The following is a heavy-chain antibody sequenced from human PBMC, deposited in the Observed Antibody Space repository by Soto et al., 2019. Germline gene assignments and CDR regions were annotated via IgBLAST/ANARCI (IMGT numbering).Heavy chain of an antibody. Sequence: PSETLSLTCAVSGVSISSTTWWSWVRQSPGKGLETSGDIYHTGSASYNPALRGRLTSSLDKSKNHFSLTLRSITAADTATYYVAKSDSSFTTYNYYGLDVWARGTTVTVSS. CDR2: IYHTGSA. CDR3: AKSDSSFTTYNYYGLDV. J-gene: IGHJ6*02. CDR1: GVSISSTTW. V-gene: IGHV4-4*02. D-gene: IGHD1-26*01.